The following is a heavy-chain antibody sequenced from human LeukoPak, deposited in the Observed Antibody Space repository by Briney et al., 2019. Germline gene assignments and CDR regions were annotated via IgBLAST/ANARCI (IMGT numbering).Heavy chain of an antibody. D-gene: IGHD6-19*01. CDR2: ISYDGSNK. J-gene: IGHJ4*02. CDR3: AKAGSSGSFDS. V-gene: IGHV3-30*18. Sequence: GGSLRLSCAASGFTFSSYGMHWVRQAPGKGLEWVALISYDGSNKYYADAVKGRFTISRDNSKNTLYLQMNSLRADDTSVYYCAKAGSSGSFDSWGQGTLVTVSS. CDR1: GFTFSSYG.